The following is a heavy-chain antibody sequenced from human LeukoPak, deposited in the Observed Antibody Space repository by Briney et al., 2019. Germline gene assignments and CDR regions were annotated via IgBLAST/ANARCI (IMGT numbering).Heavy chain of an antibody. J-gene: IGHJ5*02. Sequence: PSETLSLTCTVSGGSISSYYWSWIRQPPGKGLEWIGYIYYSGCTNYNPSLKSRVTISVDTSKNQFSLKLSSVTAADTAVYYCARGYSSSWAPSPFDPWGQGTLVTVSS. CDR1: GGSISSYY. CDR3: ARGYSSSWAPSPFDP. CDR2: IYYSGCT. V-gene: IGHV4-59*01. D-gene: IGHD6-13*01.